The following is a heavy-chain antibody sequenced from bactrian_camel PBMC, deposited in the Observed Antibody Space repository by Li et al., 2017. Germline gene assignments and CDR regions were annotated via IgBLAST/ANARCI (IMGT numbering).Heavy chain of an antibody. J-gene: IGHJ4*01. CDR1: GDTTKINS. CDR2: IYTGGRHT. V-gene: IGHV3S5*01. CDR3: AASCGSRSNVLRPGGYNC. Sequence: VQLVESGGGSVQAGGSLRLSCTASGDTTKINSMGWLRQAPGQQRGGVAAIYTGGRHTYYADSVEDRSTISFDDAKNTVSLQMNSLKPEDSGMYHCAASCGSRSNVLRPGGYNCWGQGTQVTVS. D-gene: IGHD1*01.